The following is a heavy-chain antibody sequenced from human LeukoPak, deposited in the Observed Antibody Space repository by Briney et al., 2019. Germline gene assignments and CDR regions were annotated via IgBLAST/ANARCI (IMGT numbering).Heavy chain of an antibody. CDR1: GYTFTDYY. J-gene: IGHJ5*02. Sequence: ASVKVSCKASGYTFTDYYIHWVRQAPGQGLEWMGWISDYNGNTNYAQKLQGRVTMTTDTSTSTAYMELRSLRSDDTAVYYCARDLYRDSLPVSWFDPWGQGTLVTVSS. CDR3: ARDLYRDSLPVSWFDP. V-gene: IGHV1-18*04. CDR2: ISDYNGNT. D-gene: IGHD4-11*01.